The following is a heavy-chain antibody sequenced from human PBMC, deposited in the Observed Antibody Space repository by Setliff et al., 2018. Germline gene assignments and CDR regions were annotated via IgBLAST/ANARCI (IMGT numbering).Heavy chain of an antibody. CDR3: ARDGHNVYYFDY. D-gene: IGHD1-1*01. Sequence: PGGSLRLSCAVSGFTFSNHGMNWVRQAPGKGLVWVSRINSDGSSTNYADSVKGQFTVSRDNAKNTLYLQMNSLRAEDTAVYYCARDGHNVYYFDYWGLGTLVTVSS. J-gene: IGHJ4*02. V-gene: IGHV3-74*01. CDR2: INSDGSST. CDR1: GFTFSNHG.